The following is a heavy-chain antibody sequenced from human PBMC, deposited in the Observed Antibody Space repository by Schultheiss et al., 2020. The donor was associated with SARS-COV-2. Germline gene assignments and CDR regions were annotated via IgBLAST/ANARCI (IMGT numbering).Heavy chain of an antibody. D-gene: IGHD6-13*01. V-gene: IGHV3-21*01. CDR2: ISSSSSYI. CDR1: GFTFSSYS. CDR3: ARDEGNSSSWRWVLDYYYYGMDV. Sequence: GGSLRLSCAASGFTFSSYSMNWVRQAPGKGLEWVSSISSSSSYIYYADLVKGRFTISRDNAKNSLYLQMNSLRAEDTAVYYCARDEGNSSSWRWVLDYYYYGMDVWGQGTTVTVSS. J-gene: IGHJ6*02.